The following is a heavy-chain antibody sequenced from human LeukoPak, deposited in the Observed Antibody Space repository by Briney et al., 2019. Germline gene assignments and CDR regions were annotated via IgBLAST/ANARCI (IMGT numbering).Heavy chain of an antibody. V-gene: IGHV1-24*01. D-gene: IGHD2-8*01. CDR1: GYTLTELS. Sequence: ASVKVSCKVSGYTLTELSMHWVRQAPGKGLEWMGGFDPEDGETIYAQKFQGRVTMTKDTSTDTAYMELSSLRSEDTAVYYCATEGRHCTNGVCYTNYFDYWGQGTLVTVSS. CDR3: ATEGRHCTNGVCYTNYFDY. CDR2: FDPEDGET. J-gene: IGHJ4*02.